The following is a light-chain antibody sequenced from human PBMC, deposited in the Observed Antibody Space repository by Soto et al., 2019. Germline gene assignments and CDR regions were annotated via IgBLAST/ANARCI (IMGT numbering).Light chain of an antibody. J-gene: IGLJ1*01. V-gene: IGLV2-14*01. CDR2: EVT. Sequence: QSALTQPASVSGSPGQSITISCTGSSSDIGRYKYVSWYQQHPDKAPRLIIYEVTNRPSGVSSRFSGSKSHNTASLTISGLQAEDEADYYCSSYTSSSTRVFGTGTKVTVL. CDR3: SSYTSSSTRV. CDR1: SSDIGRYKY.